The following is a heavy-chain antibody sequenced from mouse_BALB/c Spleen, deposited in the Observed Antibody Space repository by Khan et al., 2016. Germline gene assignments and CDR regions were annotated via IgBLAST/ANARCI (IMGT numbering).Heavy chain of an antibody. CDR3: ARFYYDYDGFAY. CDR1: GDSITSGY. J-gene: IGHJ3*01. D-gene: IGHD2-4*01. Sequence: EVQLQESGPSLVKPSQTLSLTCSVTGDSITSGYWNWIRKFPGNKLEYMGYISYSGSTYYNLSLKSRISITRDTSKNQYYLQLNSVTTEDTATYYCARFYYDYDGFAYWGQGTLVTVTA. CDR2: ISYSGST. V-gene: IGHV3-8*02.